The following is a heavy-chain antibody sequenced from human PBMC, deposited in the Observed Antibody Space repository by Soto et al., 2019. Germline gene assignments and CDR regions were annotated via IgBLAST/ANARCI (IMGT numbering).Heavy chain of an antibody. V-gene: IGHV1-2*02. Sequence: QVQLVQSGAEVKKSGASVKVSCKASGYTFTGYYIHWVRQAPGQGIEWMGEISPNSGGTKYAQKFQGRVTMSRDTSISTVYMEMSNLSPDDTAVYYCGRGRSGELVVFYWGQGTLVTVYS. CDR1: GYTFTGYY. D-gene: IGHD1-26*01. CDR2: ISPNSGGT. J-gene: IGHJ4*02. CDR3: GRGRSGELVVFY.